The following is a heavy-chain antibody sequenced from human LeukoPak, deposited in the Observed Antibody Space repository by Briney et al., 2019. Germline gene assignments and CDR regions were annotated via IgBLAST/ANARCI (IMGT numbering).Heavy chain of an antibody. V-gene: IGHV3-21*01. J-gene: IGHJ4*02. CDR1: GFTFSSYS. Sequence: PGGSLRLSCAASGFTFSSYSMNWVRQAPGKGLEWVSSISSGSSYIYYADSVKGRFTISRDNAKNTLYLQMNSLRAEDTAVYYCAKVLSALAVAGPFDYWGQGTLVTVSS. D-gene: IGHD6-19*01. CDR2: ISSGSSYI. CDR3: AKVLSALAVAGPFDY.